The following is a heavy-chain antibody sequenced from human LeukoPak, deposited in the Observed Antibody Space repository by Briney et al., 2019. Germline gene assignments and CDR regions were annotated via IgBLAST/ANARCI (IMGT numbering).Heavy chain of an antibody. J-gene: IGHJ4*02. CDR2: LSGSGAST. CDR3: AKRFDLGMGYFDY. D-gene: IGHD7-27*01. Sequence: RGGSLRLSCAASGLTFSSYAMSWVRQAPGKGLEWVSALSGSGASTYYADSVKGRFTISRDNSKNTLYLQMNSLSAEDTAVYDCAKRFDLGMGYFDYWGQGPLVTVSS. CDR1: GLTFSSYA. V-gene: IGHV3-23*01.